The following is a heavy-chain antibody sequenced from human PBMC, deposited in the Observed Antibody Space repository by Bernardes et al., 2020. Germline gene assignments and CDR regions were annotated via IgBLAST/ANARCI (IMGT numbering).Heavy chain of an antibody. D-gene: IGHD1-26*01. Sequence: SETLSLTCTVSGGSLSSYYWNWIRQTPGKGLEWIGLIYYSGITNYNPSLKSRVTISVDTSKNQFSLKLSSVTAADTAVYYCARGGNYYVFDYWGQGSLVTVSS. CDR1: GGSLSSYY. CDR2: IYYSGIT. J-gene: IGHJ4*02. V-gene: IGHV4-59*01. CDR3: ARGGNYYVFDY.